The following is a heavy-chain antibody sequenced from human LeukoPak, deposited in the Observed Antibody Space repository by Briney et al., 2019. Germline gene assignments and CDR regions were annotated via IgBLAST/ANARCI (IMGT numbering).Heavy chain of an antibody. D-gene: IGHD4-23*01. CDR1: GFTFSSYA. Sequence: PGGSLRLSCAASGFTFSSYAMSWVRQAPGKGLEWVSAISGSGGSTYYADSVKGRFAISRDNSKNTLYLQMNSLRAEDTAVYYCAKARRGNGIIDYWGQGTLVTVSS. V-gene: IGHV3-23*01. CDR3: AKARRGNGIIDY. CDR2: ISGSGGST. J-gene: IGHJ4*02.